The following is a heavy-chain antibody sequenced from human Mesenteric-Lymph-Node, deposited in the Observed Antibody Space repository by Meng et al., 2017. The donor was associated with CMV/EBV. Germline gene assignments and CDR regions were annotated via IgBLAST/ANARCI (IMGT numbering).Heavy chain of an antibody. Sequence: GESLKISRAASGFTFSNAWMSWVRQAPGKGLEWVGRIKSKTDGGTTDYAAPVKGRFTISRDNSKNTLYLQMNSLRAEDTAIYHCAKHKWNYHQYYGMDVWGQGTTVTVSS. V-gene: IGHV3-15*01. CDR1: GFTFSNAW. D-gene: IGHD1-26*01. J-gene: IGHJ6*02. CDR3: AKHKWNYHQYYGMDV. CDR2: IKSKTDGGTT.